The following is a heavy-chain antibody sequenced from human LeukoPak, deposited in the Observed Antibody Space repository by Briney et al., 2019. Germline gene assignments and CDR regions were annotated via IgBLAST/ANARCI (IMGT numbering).Heavy chain of an antibody. CDR2: VYHSGST. CDR3: ASTDCSNTNCFGANWFDP. J-gene: IGHJ5*02. CDR1: GYSISSGYY. V-gene: IGHV4-38-2*01. D-gene: IGHD2-2*01. Sequence: SETLSLTCAVSGYSISSGYYWGWIRQPPGKGLEWIGSVYHSGSTYYNPSLKSRVTISVDTSKNQFSLKLSSVTAADTAVYFCASTDCSNTNCFGANWFDPWGQGTLVTVSS.